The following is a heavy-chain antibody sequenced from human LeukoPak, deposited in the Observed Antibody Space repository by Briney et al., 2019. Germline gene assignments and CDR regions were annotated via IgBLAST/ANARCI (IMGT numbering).Heavy chain of an antibody. J-gene: IGHJ4*02. D-gene: IGHD3-22*01. CDR1: GFTFSIYA. CDR2: ISGSGGST. Sequence: GGSLRLSCSASGFTFSIYAMSWVRQAPGKGLEWVSAISGSGGSTYYADSVKGRFTISRDNSKNTLYLQMNSLRAEDTAVYYCARDTGYDSSGHYWGQGTLVTVSS. CDR3: ARDTGYDSSGHY. V-gene: IGHV3-23*01.